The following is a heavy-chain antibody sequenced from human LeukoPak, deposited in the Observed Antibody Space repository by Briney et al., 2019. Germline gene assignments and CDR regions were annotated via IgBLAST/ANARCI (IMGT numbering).Heavy chain of an antibody. CDR2: IYYSGST. CDR3: ARGRNLEWFDY. V-gene: IGHV4-31*03. J-gene: IGHJ5*01. CDR1: GGSISSDGYY. Sequence: PSETLSLTCTVSGGSISSDGYYWSWIRQHPGKGLEWIGYIYYSGSTYYNPSLLSRVAISVDTSKNQFSLKLSSVTAADTAVYYCARGRNLEWFDYWGQGTLVTVSS. D-gene: IGHD3-3*01.